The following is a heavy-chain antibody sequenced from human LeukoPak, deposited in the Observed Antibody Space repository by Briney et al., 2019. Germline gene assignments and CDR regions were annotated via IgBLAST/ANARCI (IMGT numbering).Heavy chain of an antibody. CDR1: GGSISSYY. D-gene: IGHD3-16*02. J-gene: IGHJ4*02. Sequence: PSETLSPTCTVSGGSISSYYWSWIRQPAGKGLEWIGYIYYSGSTNYNPSLKSRVTISVDTSKNQFSLKLSSVTAADTAVYYCASSLLYSSFELNYWGQGTLVTVSS. V-gene: IGHV4-59*01. CDR3: ASSLLYSSFELNY. CDR2: IYYSGST.